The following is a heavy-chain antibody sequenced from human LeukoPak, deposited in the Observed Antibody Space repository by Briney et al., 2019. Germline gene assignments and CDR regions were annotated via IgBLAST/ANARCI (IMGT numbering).Heavy chain of an antibody. CDR3: ARDETKGKGTAWFGWVY. D-gene: IGHD3-10*01. Sequence: PGGSLSLSCAASGFTFSDYDMSWVRQAPGKGPEWVSVITESGDDTNYADSVKGRFIISRDNSKNTLFLQMNSLRVEDKAVYYCARDETKGKGTAWFGWVYWGRGTLVTVSS. CDR1: GFTFSDYD. V-gene: IGHV3-23*01. J-gene: IGHJ4*02. CDR2: ITESGDDT.